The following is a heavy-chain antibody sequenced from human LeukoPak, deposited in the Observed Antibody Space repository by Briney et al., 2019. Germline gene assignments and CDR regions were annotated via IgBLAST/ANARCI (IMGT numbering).Heavy chain of an antibody. D-gene: IGHD5-24*01. V-gene: IGHV1-2*02. CDR1: GYTFTGYY. Sequence: ASVKVSCKASGYTFTGYYMHWVRQAPGQGLEWMGWINPNSGGTSYAQKFQGRVTMTRDTSISTAYMELSRLRSDDTAVYYCARRRPVGYNSDYWGQGTLVTVSS. J-gene: IGHJ4*02. CDR3: ARRRPVGYNSDY. CDR2: INPNSGGT.